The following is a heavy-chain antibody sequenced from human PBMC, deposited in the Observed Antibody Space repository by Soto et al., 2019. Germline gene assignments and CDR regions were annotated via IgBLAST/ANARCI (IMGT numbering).Heavy chain of an antibody. CDR1: GDSVSSNSAA. V-gene: IGHV6-1*01. Sequence: PSQTLSLTCAISGDSVSSNSAAWNWIRQSPSRDLEWLGRTYYRSKWYNDYAVSVKSRIAINPDTSKNQFSLQLNSVTPEDTAVNYCARDCVSIAARLADWFDPWGQGTLVTVSS. J-gene: IGHJ5*02. CDR3: ARDCVSIAARLADWFDP. D-gene: IGHD6-6*01. CDR2: TYYRSKWYN.